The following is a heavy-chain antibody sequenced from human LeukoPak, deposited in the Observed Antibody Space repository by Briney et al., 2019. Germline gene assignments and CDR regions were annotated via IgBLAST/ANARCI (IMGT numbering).Heavy chain of an antibody. CDR2: IKQDGSEK. V-gene: IGHV3-7*03. D-gene: IGHD6-13*01. CDR1: GFTFSSYW. Sequence: GGSLRLSCAASGFTFSSYWMSWVRQAPGKGLEWVANIKQDGSEKYYVDSVKGRFTISRDNAKNSLYLQMSSLRADDTAVYYCARDIPSSWYYFDYWGQGTLVTVSS. CDR3: ARDIPSSWYYFDY. J-gene: IGHJ4*02.